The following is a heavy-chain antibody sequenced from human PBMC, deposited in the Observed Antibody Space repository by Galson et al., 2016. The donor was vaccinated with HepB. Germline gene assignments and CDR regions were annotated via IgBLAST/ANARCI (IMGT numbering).Heavy chain of an antibody. CDR1: GFVFSNFG. CDR2: ISTRRTT. D-gene: IGHD1-1*01. J-gene: IGHJ4*02. Sequence: SLRLSCAASGFVFSNFGLSWVRQAPGKGLEWVASISTRRTTYYSDSVQGRFTISRDNSHNTLYLQMNGLRAEDTAVYYCAKERLVRRIFDHWGQGTLLTVPS. V-gene: IGHV3-23*01. CDR3: AKERLVRRIFDH.